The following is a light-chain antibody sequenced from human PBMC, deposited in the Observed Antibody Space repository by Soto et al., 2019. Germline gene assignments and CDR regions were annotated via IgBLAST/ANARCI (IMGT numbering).Light chain of an antibody. CDR3: QLYDSSPVGYT. CDR1: QILNRNY. Sequence: VLTQSPGTLSLSPGEIVDLSCSASQILNRNYFAWYQQKPGQAPRLLIYGATIRAADIPERFSGSGSGTDFTLTISSLEPEDFAMYYCQLYDSSPVGYTFGRGTKLEMK. J-gene: IGKJ2*01. V-gene: IGKV3-20*01. CDR2: GAT.